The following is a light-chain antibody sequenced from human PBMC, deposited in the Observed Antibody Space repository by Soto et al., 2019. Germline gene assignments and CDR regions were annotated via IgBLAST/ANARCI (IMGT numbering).Light chain of an antibody. Sequence: QSALTQPPSASGSPGQSVTISCTGTSSDVGAFNYVSWYQQHPVKAPKLMIYEVSKRPSGVPDRFSGSKSGNTASLTVSGLQAEDEADYYCSSYAGRNAVVFGRGTKLTVL. J-gene: IGLJ2*01. V-gene: IGLV2-8*01. CDR3: SSYAGRNAVV. CDR2: EVS. CDR1: SSDVGAFNY.